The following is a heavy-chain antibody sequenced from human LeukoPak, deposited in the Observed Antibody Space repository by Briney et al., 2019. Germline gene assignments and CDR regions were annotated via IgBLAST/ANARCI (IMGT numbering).Heavy chain of an antibody. D-gene: IGHD2-15*01. J-gene: IGHJ6*04. Sequence: SETLSLTCAVYGGSFSGYYWSWIRQPPGKGLEWIGEINHSGSTNYNPSLKSRVTISVDTSKNQFSLKLSSVTAADTAVYCCARVSLLFYYYGMDVWGKGTTVTVSS. CDR1: GGSFSGYY. CDR2: INHSGST. V-gene: IGHV4-34*01. CDR3: ARVSLLFYYYGMDV.